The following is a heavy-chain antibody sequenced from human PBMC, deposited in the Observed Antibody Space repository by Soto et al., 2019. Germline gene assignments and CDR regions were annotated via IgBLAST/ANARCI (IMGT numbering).Heavy chain of an antibody. J-gene: IGHJ6*02. Sequence: ASVKVSCKASGYTFTGYYMHWVRQAPGQGLEWMGSNNPNSGGTNYAQKFQGWVTMTRDTSISTAYMQLSRLRSDDTAVYYSARGRQQLRHYYFYHGMDVWGQGTTVTVS. CDR2: NNPNSGGT. CDR1: GYTFTGYY. V-gene: IGHV1-2*04. CDR3: ARGRQQLRHYYFYHGMDV. D-gene: IGHD6-13*01.